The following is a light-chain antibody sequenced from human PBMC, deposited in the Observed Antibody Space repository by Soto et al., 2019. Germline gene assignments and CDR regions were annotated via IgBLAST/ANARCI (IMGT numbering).Light chain of an antibody. J-gene: IGKJ2*01. V-gene: IGKV1-33*01. CDR1: QGIRNY. Sequence: DIQKNPSPSLLSASVGDRGTLPCQARQGIRNYLNWYQQKPGKAPKLLIYDASNLETGVPSRFSGSGSGTDFTFTISSLQPEDIATYYCQQYDNPYTFGQGTKLEIK. CDR3: QQYDNPYT. CDR2: DAS.